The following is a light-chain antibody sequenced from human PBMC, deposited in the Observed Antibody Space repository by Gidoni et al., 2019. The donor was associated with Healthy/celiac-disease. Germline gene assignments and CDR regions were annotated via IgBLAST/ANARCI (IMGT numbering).Light chain of an antibody. V-gene: IGKV1-39*01. J-gene: IGKJ3*01. CDR3: QQSYSTLV. CDR2: AAS. CDR1: QSISSY. Sequence: DIQMTQSPSSLSASVGDRVTITCRASQSISSYLNWYQQKPGKAPKLLIYAASCLQSGVPSRFSGSGSGTDFTLTISSLQPEDFATYYCQQSYSTLVFGPGTKVDIK.